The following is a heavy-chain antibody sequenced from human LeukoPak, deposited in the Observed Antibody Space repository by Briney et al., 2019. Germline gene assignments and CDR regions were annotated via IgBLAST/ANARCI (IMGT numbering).Heavy chain of an antibody. CDR1: GFTFSSYA. Sequence: PGGSLRLSCAASGFTFSSYAMHWVRQAPGKGLEWVAVISYDGSNKYYADSVKGRFTISRDNSKNTLYLQMNSLRAEDTAVYYCAKGFWSGYYELDYWGQGTLVTVSS. V-gene: IGHV3-30-3*01. CDR2: ISYDGSNK. CDR3: AKGFWSGYYELDY. D-gene: IGHD3-3*01. J-gene: IGHJ4*02.